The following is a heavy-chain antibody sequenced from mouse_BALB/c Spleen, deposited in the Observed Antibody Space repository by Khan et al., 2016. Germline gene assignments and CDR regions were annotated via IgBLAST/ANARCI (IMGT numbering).Heavy chain of an antibody. CDR1: GYTFTNYG. D-gene: IGHD1-1*01. J-gene: IGHJ1*01. V-gene: IGHV9-3*02. Sequence: QIQFVQSGPELKKPGETVKISCKASGYTFTNYGMNWVKQAPGKGLKWMGWINTNTGEPTYAEEFKGRFAFSLETSASTAYLQINNLKNEDTATYFCARFYDGSSYWYFDVWGAGTTVTVSS. CDR3: ARFYDGSSYWYFDV. CDR2: INTNTGEP.